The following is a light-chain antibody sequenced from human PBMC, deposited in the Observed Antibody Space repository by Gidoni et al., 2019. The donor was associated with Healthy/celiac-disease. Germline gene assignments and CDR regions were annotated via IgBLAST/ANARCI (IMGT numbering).Light chain of an antibody. CDR2: WAS. J-gene: IGKJ1*01. CDR1: QSVLYSSNNKNY. Sequence: DIVMTKYPESLAVSLGERATINCKSSQSVLYSSNNKNYLAWYQQKPGQPPKLLIYWASTRESGVPDRFSGCGSGTDFTLTISSLQAEDVAVYYCQQYYSTPRTFGQXTKVEIK. CDR3: QQYYSTPRT. V-gene: IGKV4-1*01.